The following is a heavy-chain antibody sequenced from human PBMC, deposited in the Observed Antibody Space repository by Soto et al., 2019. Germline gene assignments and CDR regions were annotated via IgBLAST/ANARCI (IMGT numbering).Heavy chain of an antibody. D-gene: IGHD3-22*01. J-gene: IGHJ4*02. CDR2: IWSDGSNK. V-gene: IGHV3-33*01. CDR3: ARYYYDSSGYYPL. Sequence: QVQLVESGGGVVQPGRSLRLSCAASGFTFSSYGMHWVRQAPGKGLEWVAVIWSDGSNKYYADSVKGRFTISRDNSENTLYLQMNSLRAEDTAVYYCARYYYDSSGYYPLWGQGTLVTVSS. CDR1: GFTFSSYG.